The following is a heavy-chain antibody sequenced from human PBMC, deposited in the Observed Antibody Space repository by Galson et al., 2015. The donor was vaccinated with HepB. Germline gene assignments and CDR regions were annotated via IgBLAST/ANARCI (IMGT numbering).Heavy chain of an antibody. V-gene: IGHV4-34*01. CDR1: GGSLSGYY. CDR3: AKIGAHHYYYYMDV. J-gene: IGHJ6*03. D-gene: IGHD3-16*01. CDR2: INDRGNT. Sequence: SETLSLTCTVYGGSLSGYYWTWIRQPPGKGLEWIGEINDRGNTNYSPSLKSRLTISVDTSRNQFSLNLDSVTAADAAVYYCAKIGAHHYYYYMDVWGRGTTVTVSS.